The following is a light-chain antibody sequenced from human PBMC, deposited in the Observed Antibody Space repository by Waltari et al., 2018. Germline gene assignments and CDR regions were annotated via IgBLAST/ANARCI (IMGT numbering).Light chain of an antibody. CDR3: CSYAGSYTHVV. V-gene: IGLV2-11*01. Sequence: QSALTQPRSVSGSPGQSVTISCTGTSSDVGGYDYVSWYQHHPGKAPKLMICDVTKRPSGVPDRFAGCESRNAASLTISGSQAEDEADYYCCSYAGSYTHVVFGGGTKLTVL. J-gene: IGLJ2*01. CDR2: DVT. CDR1: SSDVGGYDY.